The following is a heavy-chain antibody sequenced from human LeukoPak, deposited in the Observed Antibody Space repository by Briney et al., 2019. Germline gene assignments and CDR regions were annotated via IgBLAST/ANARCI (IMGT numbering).Heavy chain of an antibody. J-gene: IGHJ4*02. CDR3: ARGGKATVVTM. CDR2: IYSSGST. CDR1: GGSINSYY. V-gene: IGHV4-4*07. D-gene: IGHD4-23*01. Sequence: PSETLSLTCTVSGGSINSYYWGWIRQPAGKGLEWIGRIYSSGSTNYNPSLKSRVSMSVDTFKNRFSLKLTSVTAADTAVYYCARGGKATVVTMWGQGILVTVSS.